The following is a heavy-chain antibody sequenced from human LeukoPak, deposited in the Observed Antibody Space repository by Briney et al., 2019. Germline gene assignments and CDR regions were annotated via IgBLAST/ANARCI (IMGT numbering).Heavy chain of an antibody. CDR3: ARCSSWYYFDY. J-gene: IGHJ4*02. CDR1: GGSISSSNW. CDR2: IYHSGST. D-gene: IGHD6-13*01. Sequence: PSETLSLTCAVSGGSISSSNWWSWVRQPPGRGLEWIGEIYHSGSTNYNPSLKSRVTISVDTSKNQFSLKLSSVTAADTAVYYCARCSSWYYFDYWGQGTLVTVSS. V-gene: IGHV4-4*02.